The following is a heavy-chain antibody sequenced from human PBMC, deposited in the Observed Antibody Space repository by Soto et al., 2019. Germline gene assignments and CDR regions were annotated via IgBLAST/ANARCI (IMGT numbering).Heavy chain of an antibody. CDR1: GFTFSSYW. D-gene: IGHD5-18*01. Sequence: LRLSCAASGFTFSSYWMHWVRQAPGKGLVWVSSINTDGSRTPYAGSVKGRFTIFRDNAKNTLYLQMNSLRAEDTAVYYCAKDRPWGYVDTAMVLHYYYYGMDVWGQGTTVTVSS. J-gene: IGHJ6*02. V-gene: IGHV3-74*03. CDR2: INTDGSRT. CDR3: AKDRPWGYVDTAMVLHYYYYGMDV.